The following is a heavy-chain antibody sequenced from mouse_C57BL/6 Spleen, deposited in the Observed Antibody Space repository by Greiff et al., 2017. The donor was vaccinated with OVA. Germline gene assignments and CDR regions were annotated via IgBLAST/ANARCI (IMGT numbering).Heavy chain of an antibody. CDR3: ARPLDYYGSSYGFAY. J-gene: IGHJ3*01. CDR1: GYTFTDYN. Sequence: VQLKQSGPELVKPGASVKIPCKASGYTFTDYNMDWVKQSHGKSLEWIGDINPNNGGTIYNQKFKGKATLTVDKSSSTAYMALRSLTSEDTAVYYCARPLDYYGSSYGFAYWGQGTLVTVSA. CDR2: INPNNGGT. D-gene: IGHD1-1*01. V-gene: IGHV1-18*01.